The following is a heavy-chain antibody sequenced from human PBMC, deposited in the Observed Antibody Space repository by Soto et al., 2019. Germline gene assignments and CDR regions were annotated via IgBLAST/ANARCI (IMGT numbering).Heavy chain of an antibody. CDR1: GGSISSYY. D-gene: IGHD3-3*01. CDR2: IYTSGST. V-gene: IGHV4-4*07. CDR3: ARDTSGYDFWSVGWFDP. J-gene: IGHJ5*02. Sequence: SETLSLTCTVSGGSISSYYWSWIRQPAGKGLEWIGRIYTSGSTNYNPSLKSRVTMSVDTSKNQFSLKLSSVTAADTAVYYCARDTSGYDFWSVGWFDPWGQGTLVTVSS.